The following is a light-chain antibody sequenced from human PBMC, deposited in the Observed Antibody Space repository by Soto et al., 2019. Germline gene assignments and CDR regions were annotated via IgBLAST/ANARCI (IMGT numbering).Light chain of an antibody. CDR2: DAS. CDR3: QQYDSYSTRT. J-gene: IGKJ1*01. V-gene: IGKV1-5*02. Sequence: DIQMTQSPSTLSASVGDTVTIICRASQNINTWVAWYQQRPGRAPKALIYDASSLESGVPSRFSGSGSGTYFTLTITSLQPEDFATYFCQQYDSYSTRTFDQGTKVEIK. CDR1: QNINTW.